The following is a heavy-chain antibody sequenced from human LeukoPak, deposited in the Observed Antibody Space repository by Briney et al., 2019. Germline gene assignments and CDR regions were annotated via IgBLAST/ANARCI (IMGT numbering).Heavy chain of an antibody. V-gene: IGHV4-39*07. J-gene: IGHJ4*02. CDR1: GGSISSSSYC. D-gene: IGHD3-3*01. CDR3: ARDRAYDFWSGYDS. CDR2: IYYSGST. Sequence: SETLSLTCTVSGGSISSSSYCWGWIRQPPGKGLEWIGSIYYSGSTYYNPSLKSRVTISVDTSKNQFSLKLSSVTAADTAVYYCARDRAYDFWSGYDSWGQGTLVTVSS.